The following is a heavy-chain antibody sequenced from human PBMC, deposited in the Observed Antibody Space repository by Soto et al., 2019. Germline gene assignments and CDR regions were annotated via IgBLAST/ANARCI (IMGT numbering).Heavy chain of an antibody. CDR1: GFSLSNFG. CDR3: AKDLTSYVSHGSYPVDPFDI. Sequence: GGSLRLSCAASGFSLSNFGMNWVRQGPTKGLEWVSSLSGRGDSTYYSDSVRGRFSISRDTSKNTLYLQLSSLRVEDTAIYYCAKDLTSYVSHGSYPVDPFDIWGQGTRVTASS. J-gene: IGHJ3*02. D-gene: IGHD3-22*01. V-gene: IGHV3-23*01. CDR2: LSGRGDST.